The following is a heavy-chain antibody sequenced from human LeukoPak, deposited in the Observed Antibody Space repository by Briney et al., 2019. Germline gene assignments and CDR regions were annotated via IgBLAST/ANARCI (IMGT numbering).Heavy chain of an antibody. CDR2: IYYSGST. D-gene: IGHD6-19*01. CDR1: GGSISSSSYY. J-gene: IGHJ4*02. V-gene: IGHV4-39*07. CDR3: ARELVAGTKGFDY. Sequence: SETLSLTCTVSGGSISSSSYYWGWIRQPPGKGLEWIGSIYYSGSTYYNPSLKSRVTISVDTSKNQFSLKLSSVTAADTAVYYCARELVAGTKGFDYWGQGTLVTVSS.